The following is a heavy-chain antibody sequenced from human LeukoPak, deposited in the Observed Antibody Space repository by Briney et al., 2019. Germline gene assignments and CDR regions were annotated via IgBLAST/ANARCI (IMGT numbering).Heavy chain of an antibody. D-gene: IGHD6-19*01. CDR3: AKDNGWLNEY. CDR2: IIPIFATA. CDR1: GGTFSTFA. Sequence: SVKVSCKTSGGTFSTFAISWVRHAPGQGLEWMGGIIPIFATANYAQNFQGRLTITADDSANTAYMELSSLTSEDTAVYYCAKDNGWLNEYWGQGTLVTVSS. J-gene: IGHJ4*02. V-gene: IGHV1-69*13.